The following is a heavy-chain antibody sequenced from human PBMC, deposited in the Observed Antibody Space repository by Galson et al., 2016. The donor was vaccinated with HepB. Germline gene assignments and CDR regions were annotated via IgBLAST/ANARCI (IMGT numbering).Heavy chain of an antibody. CDR3: VTDHGPSGWLN. Sequence: SLRLSCAASGFTVSSHYMSWVRQAPGKGLEWVSIIFNGGETFYADSVKGRFTTSRDSSKNTVYLQMNNLRVDDTAVCYCVTDHGPSGWLNWGQGTLVTVSS. CDR2: IFNGGET. CDR1: GFTVSSHY. V-gene: IGHV3-53*01. J-gene: IGHJ1*01. D-gene: IGHD6-19*01.